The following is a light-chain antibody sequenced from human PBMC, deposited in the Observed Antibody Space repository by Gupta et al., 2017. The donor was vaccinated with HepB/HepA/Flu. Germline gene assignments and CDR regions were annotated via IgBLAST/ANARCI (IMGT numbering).Light chain of an antibody. V-gene: IGKV1-39*01. J-gene: IGKJ1*01. CDR3: QQSDSTPWT. Sequence: DIQITPAPSSLSASVGDRVTITCRASQSISSYLNWYQQKPGKAPKLLIYAASSLQSGVPSRFSGSGSGTDFTLTISSLQPEDFATYYCQQSDSTPWTFGQGTKVEIK. CDR2: AAS. CDR1: QSISSY.